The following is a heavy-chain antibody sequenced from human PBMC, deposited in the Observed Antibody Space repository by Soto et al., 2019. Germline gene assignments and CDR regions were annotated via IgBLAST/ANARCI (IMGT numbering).Heavy chain of an antibody. CDR1: GFTFTNYA. CDR2: ISASGGST. D-gene: IGHD3-10*01. J-gene: IGHJ4*02. CDR3: AIHFYYGSGSYYAVDY. Sequence: GVSLRRSCVVSGFTFTNYAMNWVRQAPGKGLEWVSGISASGGSTYYADSVKGRFTISRDSSKHTLYLQMNSLRADDTAIYYCAIHFYYGSGSYYAVDYWGQGT. V-gene: IGHV3-23*01.